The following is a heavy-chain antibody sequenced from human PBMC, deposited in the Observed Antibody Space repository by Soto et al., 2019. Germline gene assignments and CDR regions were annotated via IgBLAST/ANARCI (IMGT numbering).Heavy chain of an antibody. D-gene: IGHD3-16*02. J-gene: IGHJ5*02. CDR2: INHSGST. Sequence: SETLSVTCAVYGGSFSGYYWSWIRQPPGKGLEWIGEINHSGSTNYNPSLKSRVTISVDTSKNQFSLKLSSVTAADTAVYYCARGRVILRISRHNWFDPWGQGTLVTVSS. CDR1: GGSFSGYY. V-gene: IGHV4-34*01. CDR3: ARGRVILRISRHNWFDP.